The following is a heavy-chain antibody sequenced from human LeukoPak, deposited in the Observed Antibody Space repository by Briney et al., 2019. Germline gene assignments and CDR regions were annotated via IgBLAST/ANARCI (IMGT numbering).Heavy chain of an antibody. Sequence: PSETLSLTCTVSGGSISSYYWSWIRQSPGKGLEWIASIYYSGSTNYNPSLKSRVTISVDTSKNQFSLRLNSVIAADTAVYYCARGILRKDFWGQGTLVTVSS. CDR3: ARGILRKDF. CDR2: IYYSGST. J-gene: IGHJ4*02. CDR1: GGSISSYY. V-gene: IGHV4-59*01. D-gene: IGHD2/OR15-2a*01.